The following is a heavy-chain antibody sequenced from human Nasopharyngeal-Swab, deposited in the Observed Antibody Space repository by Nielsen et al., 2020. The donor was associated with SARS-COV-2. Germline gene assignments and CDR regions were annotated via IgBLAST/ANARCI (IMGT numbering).Heavy chain of an antibody. Sequence: SETRSLTCTVSGGSISRSSYYWGGIRQPPGKGREGIGSIYYSGSTYYNPSLKSRVTISVDTSKNQFSLKLSSVTAADTAVYYCARDSPYYDFWSGLGPFDYWGQGTLVTVSS. D-gene: IGHD3-3*01. J-gene: IGHJ4*02. CDR3: ARDSPYYDFWSGLGPFDY. V-gene: IGHV4-39*07. CDR1: GGSISRSSYY. CDR2: IYYSGST.